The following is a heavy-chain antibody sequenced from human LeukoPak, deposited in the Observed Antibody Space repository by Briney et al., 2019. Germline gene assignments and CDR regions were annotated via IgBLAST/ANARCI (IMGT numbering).Heavy chain of an antibody. CDR1: GGSISSYY. Sequence: SGTLSLTCTVFGGSISSYYWSWIRQPPGKGLEWIGYIYYSGTTNYNPSLKSRVTISVDTSKSQFSLKLNSVTAADTAVYYCARSGGYSSPQNYWGQGTLVTVSS. V-gene: IGHV4-59*01. J-gene: IGHJ4*02. CDR3: ARSGGYSSPQNY. D-gene: IGHD6-19*01. CDR2: IYYSGTT.